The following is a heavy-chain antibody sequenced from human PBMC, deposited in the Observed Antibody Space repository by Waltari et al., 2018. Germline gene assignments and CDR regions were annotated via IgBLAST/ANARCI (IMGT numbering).Heavy chain of an antibody. J-gene: IGHJ4*02. V-gene: IGHV1-8*02. CDR2: MNPNSGNT. CDR3: AREDVTGYYFDY. CDR1: GYTFTSYD. Sequence: QVQLVQSGAEVKKPGASVKVSCKASGYTFTSYDINWVRKATGQGLEWMGWMNPNSGNTGYAQKFQGRVTMTRNTSRSTAYMELSSLRSENTAVYYCAREDVTGYYFDYWGQGTLVTVSS. D-gene: IGHD2-15*01.